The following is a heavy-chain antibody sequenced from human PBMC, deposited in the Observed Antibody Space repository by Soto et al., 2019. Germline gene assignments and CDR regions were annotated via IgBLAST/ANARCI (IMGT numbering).Heavy chain of an antibody. V-gene: IGHV3-48*02. J-gene: IGHJ4*02. CDR1: GFTFSTDT. CDR3: ARLFGSGYDY. D-gene: IGHD6-19*01. Sequence: EVQLVESGGGLVQPGGSLRLSCVASGFTFSTDTMNWVRQAPGKGLEWDAHISTSGATRYYADSVKGRFTISRDNAKASVYLQMDSLRNEDTAVYYYARLFGSGYDYWGQGTLVTVSS. CDR2: ISTSGATR.